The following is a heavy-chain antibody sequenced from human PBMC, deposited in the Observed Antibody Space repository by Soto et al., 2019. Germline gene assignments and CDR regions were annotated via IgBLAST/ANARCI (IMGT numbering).Heavy chain of an antibody. CDR2: ISSSSTYI. CDR3: ATGERNRDDYFDY. CDR1: GFTFSSYS. D-gene: IGHD1-1*01. V-gene: IGHV3-21*01. J-gene: IGHJ4*02. Sequence: EVQLVESGGGLVKPGGSLRLSCAASGFTFSSYSMNWVRQAPGKGLEWVSSISSSSTYIYYADSVEGRFTISRDNSKNSFALQMNSLGADDKIVYYCATGERNRDDYFDYWGQGALVTVSS.